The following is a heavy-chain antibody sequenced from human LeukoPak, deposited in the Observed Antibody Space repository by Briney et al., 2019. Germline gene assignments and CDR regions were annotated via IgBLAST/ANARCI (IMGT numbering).Heavy chain of an antibody. Sequence: ASVKVSCRASGGTFSSYAISWVRQAPGQGLEWMGGIIPIFGTANYAQKFQGRVTITADESTSTAYMELSSLRSEDTAVYYCARGGVASYYYYGMDVWGQGTTVTVSS. J-gene: IGHJ6*02. V-gene: IGHV1-69*13. CDR1: GGTFSSYA. CDR3: ARGGVASYYYYGMDV. CDR2: IIPIFGTA. D-gene: IGHD1-26*01.